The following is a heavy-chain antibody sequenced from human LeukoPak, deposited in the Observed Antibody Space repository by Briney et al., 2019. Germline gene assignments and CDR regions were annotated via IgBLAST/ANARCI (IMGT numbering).Heavy chain of an antibody. D-gene: IGHD2-21*02. J-gene: IGHJ4*02. CDR3: ARALAYCGGDCYFDY. Sequence: ASVKVSCKASGYTFTGYYKHWVRQAPGQGLEWMGWINPNSGGTNYAQKFQGRVTMTRDTSISTAYMELSRLRSDDTAVYYCARALAYCGGDCYFDYWGQGTLVTVSS. CDR1: GYTFTGYY. V-gene: IGHV1-2*02. CDR2: INPNSGGT.